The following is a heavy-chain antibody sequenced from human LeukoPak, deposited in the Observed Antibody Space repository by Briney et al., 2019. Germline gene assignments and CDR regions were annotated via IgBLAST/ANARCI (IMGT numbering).Heavy chain of an antibody. Sequence: RGSLRLSCAASGFTFSTYWMHWVRQAPGTGLVWVSRINSDGSSTTYADSVKGRFTISRDNAKNTLSLQMNSLRAEDTAVYYCTRQQLDAFDIWGPGTMVTVSS. V-gene: IGHV3-74*01. D-gene: IGHD6-13*01. J-gene: IGHJ3*02. CDR1: GFTFSTYW. CDR2: INSDGSST. CDR3: TRQQLDAFDI.